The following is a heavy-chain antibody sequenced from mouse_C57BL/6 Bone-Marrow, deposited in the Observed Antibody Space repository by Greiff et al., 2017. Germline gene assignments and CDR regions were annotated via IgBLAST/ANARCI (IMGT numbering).Heavy chain of an antibody. V-gene: IGHV5-17*01. Sequence: EVKVVESGGGLVKPGGSLKLSCAASGFTFSDYGMHWVRQAPEKGLEWVAYISSGSSTIYYADTVKGRFTIARDNAKNTLFLQMTSLRSEDTAMYYCARIDEGYYGAWFAYWGQGTLVTVSA. CDR3: ARIDEGYYGAWFAY. CDR1: GFTFSDYG. J-gene: IGHJ3*01. D-gene: IGHD2-3*01. CDR2: ISSGSSTI.